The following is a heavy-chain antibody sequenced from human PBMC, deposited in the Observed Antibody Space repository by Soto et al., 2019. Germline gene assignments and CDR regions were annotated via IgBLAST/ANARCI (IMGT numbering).Heavy chain of an antibody. CDR1: GGTFSSYA. J-gene: IGHJ4*02. CDR2: IIPIFGTA. D-gene: IGHD3-10*01. Sequence: GASVKVSCKASGGTFSSYAISWVRQAPGQGLEWMGGIIPIFGTANYAQKFQGRVTITADESTSTAYMELSSLRPEDTAIYYCAKDQRMYYYGSGSDSWGQGTLVTVSS. CDR3: AKDQRMYYYGSGSDS. V-gene: IGHV1-69*13.